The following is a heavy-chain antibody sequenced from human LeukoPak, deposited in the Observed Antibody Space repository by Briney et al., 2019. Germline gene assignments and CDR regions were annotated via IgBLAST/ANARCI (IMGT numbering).Heavy chain of an antibody. CDR2: IRYDGSNK. CDR1: GFTFSSYG. V-gene: IGHV3-30*02. Sequence: QTGGSLRLSCAASGFTFSSYGMHWVSQAPGKGLEWVAFIRYDGSNKYYADSVKGRFTISRDNSKNTLYLQMNSLRAEDTAVYYCAKGGPDYGDYVFDYWGQGTLVTVSS. J-gene: IGHJ4*02. CDR3: AKGGPDYGDYVFDY. D-gene: IGHD4-17*01.